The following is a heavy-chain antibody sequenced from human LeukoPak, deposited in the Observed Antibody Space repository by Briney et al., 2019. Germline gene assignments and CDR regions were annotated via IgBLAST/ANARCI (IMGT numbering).Heavy chain of an antibody. D-gene: IGHD3-22*01. CDR3: ARGDSSGYYYGTYDAFDI. CDR1: GGSISSYY. CDR2: IYYSGST. Sequence: SGTLSLTCTVSGGSISSYYWSWIRQPPGKGLEWIGYIYYSGSTNYNPSLKSRVTISVDTSKNQFSLKLSSVTAADTAVYYCARGDSSGYYYGTYDAFDIWGQGTMVTVSS. V-gene: IGHV4-59*01. J-gene: IGHJ3*02.